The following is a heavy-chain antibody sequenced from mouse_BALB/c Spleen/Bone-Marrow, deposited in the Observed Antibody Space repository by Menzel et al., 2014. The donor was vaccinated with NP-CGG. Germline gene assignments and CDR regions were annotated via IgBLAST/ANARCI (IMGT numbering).Heavy chain of an antibody. V-gene: IGHV5-9-4*01. J-gene: IGHJ4*01. Sequence: EVKLVESGGGLVKPGGSLKLSCAASGFIFSYYAMSWVRQSPEKRLEWVAEISSGGSYTYYPDTVTGRFTISRDNAKNTLYLEMSSLRSEDTAMYYCTRDRGDYWGQGTSVTVSP. CDR2: ISSGGSYT. CDR1: GFIFSYYA. CDR3: TRDRGDY. D-gene: IGHD3-1*01.